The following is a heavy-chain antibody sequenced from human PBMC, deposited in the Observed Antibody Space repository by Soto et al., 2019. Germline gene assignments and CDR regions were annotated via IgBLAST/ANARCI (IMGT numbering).Heavy chain of an antibody. CDR2: ISSSSSYI. CDR1: GFTFSSYS. D-gene: IGHD4-17*01. V-gene: IGHV3-21*01. Sequence: EVQLVESGGGLVKPGGSLRLSCAASGFTFSSYSMNWVRQAPGKGLEWVSSISSSSSYIYYADSVKGRFTISRDNAKNSLYLQMNSVRAEDTAVYYCAPLDTVTTSYWGQGTLVTVSS. CDR3: APLDTVTTSY. J-gene: IGHJ4*02.